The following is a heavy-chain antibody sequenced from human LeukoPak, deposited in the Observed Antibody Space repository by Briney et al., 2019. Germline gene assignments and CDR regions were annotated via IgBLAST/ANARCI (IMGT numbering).Heavy chain of an antibody. V-gene: IGHV3-7*01. CDR2: IKQDGSEK. CDR1: GFTFSSYW. Sequence: GGSLRLSCAASGFTFSSYWMSWVRQAPGKGLEWVANIKQDGSEKYYVDSVKGRFTISRDNAKNSLFLQMNSLRAEDTAVYYCASFSVVPYYFDYWGQGTLVTVSS. J-gene: IGHJ4*02. CDR3: ASFSVVPYYFDY. D-gene: IGHD2-21*01.